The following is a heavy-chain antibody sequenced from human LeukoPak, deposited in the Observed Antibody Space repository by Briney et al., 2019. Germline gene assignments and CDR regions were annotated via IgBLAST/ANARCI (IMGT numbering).Heavy chain of an antibody. CDR2: IYYSGST. J-gene: IGHJ4*02. CDR1: GVPITSGGYY. Sequence: PSETLSLTCTVSGVPITSGGYYWSWIRQHPGKGLEWLGYIYYSGSTYYNPSLKSRLTISLDTSKNHFSLRLTSVTAADTAVYYCARGGGYSSPIGYWGQGALVTVSS. CDR3: ARGGGYSSPIGY. V-gene: IGHV4-31*03. D-gene: IGHD2-15*01.